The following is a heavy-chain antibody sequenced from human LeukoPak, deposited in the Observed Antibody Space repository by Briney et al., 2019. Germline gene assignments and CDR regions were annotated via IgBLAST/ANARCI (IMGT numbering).Heavy chain of an antibody. J-gene: IGHJ4*02. CDR2: ISSSGSTI. CDR3: ASDSSLFDY. Sequence: PGGSLRLSCAASGFTFSSYEMNWVRQAPGKGLEWVSYISSSGSTIYYADSVKGRFTISRDNAKNSLYLQLNSLRAEDTAVYYCASDSSLFDYWGQGTLVTVSS. D-gene: IGHD6-19*01. CDR1: GFTFSSYE. V-gene: IGHV3-48*03.